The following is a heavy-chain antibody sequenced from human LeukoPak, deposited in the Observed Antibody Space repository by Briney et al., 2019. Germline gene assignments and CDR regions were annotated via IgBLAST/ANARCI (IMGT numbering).Heavy chain of an antibody. J-gene: IGHJ5*02. D-gene: IGHD6-19*01. CDR2: IKSDGSST. CDR3: ARATLGYSSGWYDN. CDR1: GFTFSSYW. Sequence: GGSLRLSCAASGFTFSSYWMHWVRQAPGKGLVWVSRIKSDGSSTTYADSVKGRFTISRDNAKNTLYQQMNSLRAEDTAVYYCARATLGYSSGWYDNWGQGTLVTVSS. V-gene: IGHV3-74*01.